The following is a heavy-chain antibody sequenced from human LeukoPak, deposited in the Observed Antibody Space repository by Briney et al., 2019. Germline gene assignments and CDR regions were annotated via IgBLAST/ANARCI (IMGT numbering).Heavy chain of an antibody. CDR3: AKDVSGSIDS. D-gene: IGHD5/OR15-5a*01. CDR1: GFIFSDYN. J-gene: IGHJ4*02. Sequence: RGSLRLSCAASGFIFSDYNMHWVRQVPGKGLEWVSIISGDGGRTSYANSVKGRVTISRDNSKNSLYLQMNSLRTEDTAFYYCAKDVSGSIDSWGQGTLVTVSS. V-gene: IGHV3-43*02. CDR2: ISGDGGRT.